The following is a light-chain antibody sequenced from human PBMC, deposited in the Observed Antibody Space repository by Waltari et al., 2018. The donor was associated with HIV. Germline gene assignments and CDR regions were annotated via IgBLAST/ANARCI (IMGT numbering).Light chain of an antibody. V-gene: IGLV2-11*01. Sequence: QSALTQPRSVSGSPGQSVTISCTGTSSDIGRYNFVSWYQQHPYKAPKLIIFDVNERPSGVTDRFSASKSGNTASLTISGLQAGDEADYYCCSFAGSYIWVFGGGTKLTVL. CDR3: CSFAGSYIWV. J-gene: IGLJ3*02. CDR1: SSDIGRYNF. CDR2: DVN.